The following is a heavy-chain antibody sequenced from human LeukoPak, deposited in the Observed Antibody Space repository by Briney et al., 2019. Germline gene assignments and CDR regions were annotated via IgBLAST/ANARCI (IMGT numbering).Heavy chain of an antibody. V-gene: IGHV4-38-2*01. D-gene: IGHD2-2*01. J-gene: IGHJ4*02. CDR1: GYSISSGYY. CDR2: IYQSGSP. CDR3: ARALGYCSSTSCLYYFDY. Sequence: KPSETLSLTCAVSGYSISSGYYWGWIRQPPGKGLEWIGSIYQSGSPYYNPSLKSRVTISVDTSKNQFSLKLSSVTAADTAVYYCARALGYCSSTSCLYYFDYWGQGTLVTVSS.